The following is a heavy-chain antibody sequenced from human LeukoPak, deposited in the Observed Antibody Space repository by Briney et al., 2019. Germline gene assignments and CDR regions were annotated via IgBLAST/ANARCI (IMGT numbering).Heavy chain of an antibody. V-gene: IGHV3-30*02. CDR1: GFTFSSYG. CDR2: IRYDGSNK. CDR3: AKDRSSSSWDFDY. J-gene: IGHJ4*02. Sequence: GGSLRLSCAASGFTFSSYGMHWVRQAPGKGLEWVAFIRYDGSNKYYADSVKGRFTISRDNSKNTLYLQMNSLRAEDTAVYYCAKDRSSSSWDFDYWGQGTLVTVSS. D-gene: IGHD6-13*01.